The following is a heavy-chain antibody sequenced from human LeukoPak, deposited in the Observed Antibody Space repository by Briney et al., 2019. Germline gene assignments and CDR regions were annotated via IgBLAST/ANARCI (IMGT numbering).Heavy chain of an antibody. J-gene: IGHJ4*02. CDR3: ARVVQAQALIVGVTIGDY. CDR2: IYTSGST. V-gene: IGHV4-61*02. Sequence: PSETLSLTCTVSGGSISSGSYYWSWIRQPAGKGLEWIGRIYTSGSTNYNPSLKSRVTISVDTSKNQFSLKLSSVTAADTAVYYCARVVQAQALIVGVTIGDYWGQGTLVTVSS. D-gene: IGHD1-26*01. CDR1: GGSISSGSYY.